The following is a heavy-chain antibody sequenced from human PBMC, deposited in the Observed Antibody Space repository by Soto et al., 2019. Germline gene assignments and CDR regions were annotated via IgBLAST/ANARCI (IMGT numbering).Heavy chain of an antibody. CDR3: AKDNRYDFWSGYTYYGMDV. D-gene: IGHD3-3*01. V-gene: IGHV3-9*01. Sequence: GVSLRRPFAASGFTFDDYALHWVRHAPGRGLVWVSGISWNSGRIGYADSVKGRFTISRDTAKNSLYLQMNSLRAEDTALYYCAKDNRYDFWSGYTYYGMDVWGQGTTVTVSS. J-gene: IGHJ6*02. CDR2: ISWNSGRI. CDR1: GFTFDDYA.